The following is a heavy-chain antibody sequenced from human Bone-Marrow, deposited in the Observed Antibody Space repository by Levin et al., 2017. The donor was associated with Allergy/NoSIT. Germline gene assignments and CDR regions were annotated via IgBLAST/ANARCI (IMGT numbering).Heavy chain of an antibody. CDR3: ATALNSGVSRT. V-gene: IGHV3-23*01. CDR2: ISDTGAST. Sequence: LSLTCAVSGFTFSSSYMTWVRQAPGRGLEWVSSISDTGASTYYSDSVKGRFTISRDNSKDTLFLQMDGLRVEDTAIYYCATALNSGVSRTWGQGTLVTVSS. D-gene: IGHD2-15*01. J-gene: IGHJ5*02. CDR1: GFTFSSSY.